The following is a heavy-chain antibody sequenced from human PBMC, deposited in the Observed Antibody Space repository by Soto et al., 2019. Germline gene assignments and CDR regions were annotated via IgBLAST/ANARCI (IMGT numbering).Heavy chain of an antibody. CDR1: SGSISSSNW. CDR2: IYHSGST. V-gene: IGHV4-4*02. D-gene: IGHD2-2*01. J-gene: IGHJ3*02. Sequence: PSETLSLTCAVSSGSISSSNWWSWVRQPPGKGLEWIGEIYHSGSTNYNPSLKSRVTISVDKSKNQFSLKLSSVTAADTAVYYCARMRQLLTRLAFDIWGQGTMVTVSS. CDR3: ARMRQLLTRLAFDI.